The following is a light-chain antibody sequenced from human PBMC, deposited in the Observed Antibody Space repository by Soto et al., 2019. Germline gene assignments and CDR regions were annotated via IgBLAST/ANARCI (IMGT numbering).Light chain of an antibody. CDR3: SSYISSSSLYV. Sequence: QSALTQPASVSGSPGQSITISCTGTNSDVGGYNFVSWYQQHPGKAPKLMIHEVSNRPSGVSNRFSGSKSGNTASLTISGLQAEDDADYYCSSYISSSSLYVFGTGTKVTVL. J-gene: IGLJ1*01. V-gene: IGLV2-14*01. CDR2: EVS. CDR1: NSDVGGYNF.